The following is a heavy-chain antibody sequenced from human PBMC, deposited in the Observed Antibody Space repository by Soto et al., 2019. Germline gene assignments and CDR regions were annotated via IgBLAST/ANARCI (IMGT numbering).Heavy chain of an antibody. CDR1: GFSISSDW. J-gene: IGHJ4*02. V-gene: IGHV3-74*01. D-gene: IGHD3-22*01. CDR3: TRGAYYYDSSG. CDR2: IKSDGSDI. Sequence: SLRLSCAASGFSISSDWMHWVRQAPGKGLVWLSRIKSDGSDISYADSVKGRFTISRDNARNMLYLQMNSLRAEDTAIYYCTRGAYYYDSSGWGQRTLVTVSS.